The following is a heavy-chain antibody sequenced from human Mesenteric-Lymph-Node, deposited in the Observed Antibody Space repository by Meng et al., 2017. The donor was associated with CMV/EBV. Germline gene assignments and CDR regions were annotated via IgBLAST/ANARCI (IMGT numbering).Heavy chain of an antibody. Sequence: SETLSLTCTVSGGSISNYYWSWIRQPPGKGLEWIGYIYSSGSTDYNPSFKSRVTISLDRSKNQFYLELTSVTAADTAVYYCARDLTWQGAADYWGQGTLVTVSS. V-gene: IGHV4-59*01. CDR1: GGSISNYY. D-gene: IGHD1-26*01. CDR2: IYSSGST. J-gene: IGHJ4*02. CDR3: ARDLTWQGAADY.